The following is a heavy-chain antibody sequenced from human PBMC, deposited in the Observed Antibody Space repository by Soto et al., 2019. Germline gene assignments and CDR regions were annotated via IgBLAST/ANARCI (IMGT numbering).Heavy chain of an antibody. CDR3: ATDHMGSGSYYMFGMDV. J-gene: IGHJ6*02. V-gene: IGHV1-24*01. D-gene: IGHD3-10*01. CDR1: GYTLTELS. Sequence: ASVKVSCKVSGYTLTELSMHWVRQAPGKGLEWMGGFDPEDGETIYAQKFQGRVTMTEDTSTDTAYMELSSLRSEDTAVYHCATDHMGSGSYYMFGMDVWGQGTTVTVSS. CDR2: FDPEDGET.